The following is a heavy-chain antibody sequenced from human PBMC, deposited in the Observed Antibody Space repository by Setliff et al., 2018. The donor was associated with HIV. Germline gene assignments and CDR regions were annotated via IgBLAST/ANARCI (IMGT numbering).Heavy chain of an antibody. D-gene: IGHD3-16*01. CDR1: GFTFDDYD. CDR2: INWNGDNT. J-gene: IGHJ4*02. Sequence: GESLKISCAASGFTFDDYDMTWVRQAPGKGLEWVSGINWNGDNTDYVDSVKGRFTISRDNAKNSLYLQMNSLRAEDTAVYYCAEDHGLVPLGEFDYWGQGTLVTVSS. CDR3: AEDHGLVPLGEFDY. V-gene: IGHV3-20*04.